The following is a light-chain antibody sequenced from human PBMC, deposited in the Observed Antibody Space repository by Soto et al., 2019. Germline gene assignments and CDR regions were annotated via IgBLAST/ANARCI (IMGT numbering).Light chain of an antibody. CDR2: AVS. Sequence: QAAITQHASVSGSPGQSIAISCSGTSSDTGSYNHVAWYQQFPGKSPKLMIYAVSDRPSGVSDRFSGSKSGITASLTISGLQTEDEADYYCISYTDRQSYLFGTGTKVTVL. V-gene: IGLV2-14*03. J-gene: IGLJ1*01. CDR1: SSDTGSYNH. CDR3: ISYTDRQSYL.